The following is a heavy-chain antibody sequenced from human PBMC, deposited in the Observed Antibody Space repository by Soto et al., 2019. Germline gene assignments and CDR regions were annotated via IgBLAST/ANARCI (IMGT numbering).Heavy chain of an antibody. V-gene: IGHV2-5*02. D-gene: IGHD1-7*01. CDR3: ARRPETNYYYGMDV. CDR2: IYWDDDK. CDR1: GFSLSTSGVG. Sequence: QITLKESGPPLVKPTQTLTLTCTFSGFSLSTSGVGVGWIRQPPGKALEWLALIYWDDDKRYSPSLKSRLTITQDTSKNQVVLTMTNMDPVDTATYYCARRPETNYYYGMDVWGQGTTVTVSS. J-gene: IGHJ6*02.